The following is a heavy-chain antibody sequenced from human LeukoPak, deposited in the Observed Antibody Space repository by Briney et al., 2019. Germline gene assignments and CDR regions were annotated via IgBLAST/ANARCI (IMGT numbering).Heavy chain of an antibody. V-gene: IGHV1-2*06. Sequence: SVKVSCKASGYTFTGYHIHWVRQAPGQGLEWVGRINPYSGDTNFAQKFQGRVTMTRDTSITTAYMDLSSLTPDDTAVYFCARDQGSLTRSWYTGYWGQGTQVTVSS. D-gene: IGHD6-13*01. CDR2: INPYSGDT. J-gene: IGHJ4*02. CDR1: GYTFTGYH. CDR3: ARDQGSLTRSWYTGY.